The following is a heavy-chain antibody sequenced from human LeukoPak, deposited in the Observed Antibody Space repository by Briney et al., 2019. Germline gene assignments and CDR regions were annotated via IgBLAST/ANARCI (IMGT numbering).Heavy chain of an antibody. J-gene: IGHJ4*02. CDR3: ARATPRVGATVD. CDR1: GGSISSGSYY. V-gene: IGHV4-61*02. D-gene: IGHD1-26*01. CDR2: IYTSGST. Sequence: PSQTLSLTCTVSGGSISSGSYYWSWIRPPAGKGLEWIGRIYTSGSTNYNPSLKSRVTISVDTSKNPFSLKLSSVTAADTAVYYCARATPRVGATVDWGQGTLVTVSS.